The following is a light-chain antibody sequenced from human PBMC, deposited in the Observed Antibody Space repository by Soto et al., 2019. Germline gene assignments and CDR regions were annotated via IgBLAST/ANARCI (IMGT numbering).Light chain of an antibody. V-gene: IGLV2-11*01. CDR2: DVS. CDR1: SSDVGGYNY. CDR3: CSYAGSYF. J-gene: IGLJ1*01. Sequence: QSVLTQPRSVSGSPGQSVTISCTGTSSDVGGYNYVSWYQQHPGKAPKLMIYDVSKRPSGVPDRFSGSKSGNTASPTISGLQAEDEADYYCCSYAGSYFFGTGTKVTVL.